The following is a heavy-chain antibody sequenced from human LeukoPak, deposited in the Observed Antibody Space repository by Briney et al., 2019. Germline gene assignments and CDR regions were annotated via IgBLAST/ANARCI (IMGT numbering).Heavy chain of an antibody. D-gene: IGHD2-2*01. J-gene: IGHJ5*02. V-gene: IGHV3-30*02. CDR3: ASQDCSSTSCYL. CDR1: GFTFSSYG. Sequence: GGSLRLSCAASGFTFSSYGMHWVRQAPGKGLEWVAFIRYDGSNKYYADSVKGRFTISRDNSKNTLYLQMNSLRAEDTAVYYCASQDCSSTSCYLWGQGTLVTVSS. CDR2: IRYDGSNK.